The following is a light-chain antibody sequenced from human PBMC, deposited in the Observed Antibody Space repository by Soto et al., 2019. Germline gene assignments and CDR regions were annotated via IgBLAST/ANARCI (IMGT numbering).Light chain of an antibody. V-gene: IGLV1-44*01. Sequence: QSVLTQPPSASGTPGQRVTISCSGSNSNIGSNAVNWYQHLPGTAPKLLIYSDNQRPSGVPDRFSGSKSGTSASLAISGLQSEDEADYYCAPWDDDLNGVVFGGGTKLTVL. CDR2: SDN. J-gene: IGLJ2*01. CDR1: NSNIGSNA. CDR3: APWDDDLNGVV.